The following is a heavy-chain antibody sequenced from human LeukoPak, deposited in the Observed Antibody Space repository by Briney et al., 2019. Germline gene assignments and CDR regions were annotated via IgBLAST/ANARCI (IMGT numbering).Heavy chain of an antibody. D-gene: IGHD2-15*01. CDR2: INHSGST. CDR1: GGSFSGYY. Sequence: PSETLSLTCAVYGGSFSGYYWNWIRQPPGKGLGWIGEINHSGSTNYNPSLKSRVTISVDTSNNQFSLKLSSVTAADTAVYYCARGLRLLPPRFDIWGQGTMVTVSS. CDR3: ARGLRLLPPRFDI. J-gene: IGHJ3*02. V-gene: IGHV4-34*01.